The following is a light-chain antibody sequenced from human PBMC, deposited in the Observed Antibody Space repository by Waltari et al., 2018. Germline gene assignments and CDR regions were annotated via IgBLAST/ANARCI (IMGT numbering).Light chain of an antibody. CDR1: QSVLFSSSNKNH. CDR3: QQYYSSPWT. J-gene: IGKJ1*01. V-gene: IGKV4-1*01. Sequence: DIVMSQSPDSLAVTLGERATINCKSRQSVLFSSSNKNHLAWYQQKPGQPPKLLIYWASTRESGVPDRFSGGGSGTDFTLTISSLQAEDVAVYYCQQYYSSPWTFGQGTKVEI. CDR2: WAS.